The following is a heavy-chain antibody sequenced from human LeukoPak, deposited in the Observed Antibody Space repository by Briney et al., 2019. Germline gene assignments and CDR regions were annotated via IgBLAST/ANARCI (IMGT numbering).Heavy chain of an antibody. D-gene: IGHD6-19*01. J-gene: IGHJ4*02. V-gene: IGHV3-23*01. Sequence: GGSLRLSCAASEFTFDSYAMNWVRQAPGKGLEWVSAISGSGANTYYANSVKGRFTISRDNSKSTLFLRMDSLRAEDTAIYYCAKTSVSSGWPELFDFWGQGTLVTVSS. CDR1: EFTFDSYA. CDR3: AKTSVSSGWPELFDF. CDR2: ISGSGANT.